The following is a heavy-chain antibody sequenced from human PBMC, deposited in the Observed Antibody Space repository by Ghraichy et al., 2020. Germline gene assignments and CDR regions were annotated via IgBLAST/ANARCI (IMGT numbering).Heavy chain of an antibody. CDR1: GGSINSGDYY. CDR2: IYYSGIT. D-gene: IGHD2-2*01. CDR3: ARDHCSSTSCHSFDY. V-gene: IGHV4-30-4*01. J-gene: IGHJ4*02. Sequence: SETLSLTCTVSGGSINSGDYYWGWIRQPPGKGPEWIGHIYYSGITYYNPSLKSRVIISLDTSKNQFSLKLSSVTAADTAVYYCARDHCSSTSCHSFDYWGQGPLVTVSS.